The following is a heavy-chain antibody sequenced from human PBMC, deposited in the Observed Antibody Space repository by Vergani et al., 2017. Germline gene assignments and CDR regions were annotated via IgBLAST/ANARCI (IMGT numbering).Heavy chain of an antibody. J-gene: IGHJ6*03. CDR2: IFPSGNS. V-gene: IGHV4-30-2*01. CDR1: GDSNTNGGFS. D-gene: IGHD3-16*02. CDR3: ARASLRALVGYYYYMGV. Sequence: QAQLQESGSGLVKPSQTLSLTCAVSGDSNTNGGFSWNWIRQPPGKGPEWIGYIFPSGNSDYNPSLKNRVSISLDKSKNQYSLWVNSVTAADTAVYFCARASLRALVGYYYYMGVWGKGKTVVVSS.